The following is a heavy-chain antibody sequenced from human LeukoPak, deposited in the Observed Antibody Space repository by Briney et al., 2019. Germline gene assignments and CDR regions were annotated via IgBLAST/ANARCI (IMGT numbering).Heavy chain of an antibody. Sequence: GGSLRLSCAASGFTLSSSPINWVRQAPGRGLEWVSVIYSGGNTFYADSVKGRFTISRHNSENTLYLQMNSLSADDTAVYYCARLMGSGWFDPWGQGTLVTVFS. CDR3: ARLMGSGWFDP. J-gene: IGHJ5*02. CDR2: IYSGGNT. V-gene: IGHV3-53*04. CDR1: GFTLSSSP. D-gene: IGHD1-26*01.